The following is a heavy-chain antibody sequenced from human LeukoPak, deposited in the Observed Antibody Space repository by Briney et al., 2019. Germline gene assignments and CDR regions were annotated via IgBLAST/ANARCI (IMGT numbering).Heavy chain of an antibody. J-gene: IGHJ4*02. CDR2: ISSSGSTI. CDR1: GFTFSSYE. D-gene: IGHD3-10*01. V-gene: IGHV3-48*03. Sequence: GGSLRLSCAASGFTFSSYEMNWVRQAPGKGLEWVSYISSSGSTIYYADSVRGRFTISRDNAKNSLYLQMNSLRAEDTAVYYCKVLLWFGEVNWGQGTLVTVSS. CDR3: KVLLWFGEVN.